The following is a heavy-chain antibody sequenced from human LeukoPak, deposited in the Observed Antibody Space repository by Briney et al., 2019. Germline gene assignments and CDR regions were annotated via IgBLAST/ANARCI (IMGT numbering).Heavy chain of an antibody. V-gene: IGHV3-21*03. CDR3: TTDPPLWIVLGYCSSTSCSRIAADLHFQH. D-gene: IGHD2-2*01. Sequence: GGSLRLSCAASGFTFSNYHINWIRQAPGKGLEWVSSISDTSSYIYYADSVKGRFTISRDNAKNSLYLQMNSLKTEDTAVYYCTTDPPLWIVLGYCSSTSCSRIAADLHFQHWGQGTLVTVSS. J-gene: IGHJ1*01. CDR1: GFTFSNYH. CDR2: ISDTSSYI.